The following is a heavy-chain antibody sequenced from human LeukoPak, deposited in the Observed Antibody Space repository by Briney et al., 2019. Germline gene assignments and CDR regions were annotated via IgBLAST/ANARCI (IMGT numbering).Heavy chain of an antibody. J-gene: IGHJ3*01. D-gene: IGHD3/OR15-3a*01. V-gene: IGHV1-24*01. CDR1: GYTLTELS. CDR2: FDPEDGET. CDR3: ARGGLISLANTPLGAFDL. Sequence: GASVKVSCKVSGYTLTELSMHWVRQAPGKGLEWMGGFDPEDGETIYAQKFQGRVTMTEDTSTDTAYMELSSLRSEDTAVYYCARGGLISLANTPLGAFDLWGQGTKVSVSS.